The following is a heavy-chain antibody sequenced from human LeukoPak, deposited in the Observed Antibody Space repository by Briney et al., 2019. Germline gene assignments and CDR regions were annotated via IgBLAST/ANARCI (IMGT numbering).Heavy chain of an antibody. CDR3: AKGTTLAIF. D-gene: IGHD2-21*01. J-gene: IGHJ4*02. CDR2: ISGSGILT. CDR1: GFTFNSYG. Sequence: QSGGSLRLSCAASGFTFNSYGMHWVRQAPGKGLEWVSSISGSGILTYYADSVKGRFTIFRDNSKNTLYLQMHSLRAEDTAVYYCAKGTTLAIFGGQGTLVTVSS. V-gene: IGHV3-23*01.